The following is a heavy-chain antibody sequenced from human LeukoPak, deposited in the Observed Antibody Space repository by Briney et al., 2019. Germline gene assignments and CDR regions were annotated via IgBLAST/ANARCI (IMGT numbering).Heavy chain of an antibody. Sequence: PSETLSLTCAVYGGSFSGYYWSWIRQPPGKGLEWIGEINHSGSTNYNPSLKSRVTISVDTSKNQFSLKLSSVTAADTAVYYCASGLWDGYNYGGDYWGQGTLVTVSS. CDR2: INHSGST. D-gene: IGHD5-24*01. J-gene: IGHJ4*02. V-gene: IGHV4-34*01. CDR1: GGSFSGYY. CDR3: ASGLWDGYNYGGDY.